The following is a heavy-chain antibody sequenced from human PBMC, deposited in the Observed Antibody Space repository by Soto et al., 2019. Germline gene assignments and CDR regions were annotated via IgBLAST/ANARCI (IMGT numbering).Heavy chain of an antibody. CDR1: GFTFSSYA. Sequence: GGSLRLSCAASGFTFSSYAMSWFRQAPGKGLEWVSAISGSGGSTYYADSVKGRFTISRDNSKNTLYLQMNSLRAEDTAVYYCASSHCSGGSCYSPDYYYMDVWGKGTTVPVYS. D-gene: IGHD2-15*01. J-gene: IGHJ6*03. V-gene: IGHV3-23*01. CDR2: ISGSGGST. CDR3: ASSHCSGGSCYSPDYYYMDV.